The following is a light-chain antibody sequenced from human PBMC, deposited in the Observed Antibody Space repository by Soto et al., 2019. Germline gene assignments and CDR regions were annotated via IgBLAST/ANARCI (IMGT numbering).Light chain of an antibody. CDR1: GSDVGGYNY. CDR2: DVT. V-gene: IGLV2-11*01. J-gene: IGLJ2*01. Sequence: QSLLTQPRSVSGSPGQSVTISCTGTGSDVGGYNYVSWYQQHPGKAPKLMINDVTKRPSGVPDRFSGSKSGNTASLTISGLQAEDEADYYCCSYAGSYTLVFGGGTQLTVL. CDR3: CSYAGSYTLV.